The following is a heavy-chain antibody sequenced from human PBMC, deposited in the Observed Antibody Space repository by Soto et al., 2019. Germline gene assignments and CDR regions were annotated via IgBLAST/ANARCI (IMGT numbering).Heavy chain of an antibody. Sequence: EVQVVESGGGLVQPGGSLRLSCAASGFTFSDHYMDWVRQAPGKGLEWVGRSRNKAISYSTEYAASVRGRFTISRDDSGDSVYLEMNSLKTEYTAVYYCAVDIVGTGSYWGQGTLVTVSS. CDR1: GFTFSDHY. CDR2: SRNKAISYST. V-gene: IGHV3-72*01. CDR3: AVDIVGTGSY. J-gene: IGHJ4*02. D-gene: IGHD5-12*01.